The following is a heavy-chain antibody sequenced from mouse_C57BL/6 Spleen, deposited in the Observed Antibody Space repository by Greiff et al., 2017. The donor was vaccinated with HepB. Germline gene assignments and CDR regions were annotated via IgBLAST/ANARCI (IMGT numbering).Heavy chain of an antibody. D-gene: IGHD2-1*01. J-gene: IGHJ3*01. V-gene: IGHV14-4*01. CDR3: TTRGDYGNTWFAY. Sequence: EVKLQESGAELVRPGASVKLSCTASGFNIKDDYMHWVKQRPEQGLEWIGWIDPENGDTEYASKFQGKATITADTSSNTAYLQLSSLTSEDSAVYYCTTRGDYGNTWFAYWGQGTLVTVSA. CDR1: GFNIKDDY. CDR2: IDPENGDT.